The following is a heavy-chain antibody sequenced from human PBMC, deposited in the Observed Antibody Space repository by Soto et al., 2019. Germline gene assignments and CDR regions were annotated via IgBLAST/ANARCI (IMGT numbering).Heavy chain of an antibody. CDR1: GGSISTSRSY. V-gene: IGHV4-39*02. J-gene: IGHJ6*03. D-gene: IGHD2-2*03. Sequence: SETLSLTCSVSGGSISTSRSYWAWIRQPPGKGLEWLANIFYSGSTFYNPSLASRVSVSVDTSKNEFSLKLRSVTAADTAVYYCARDKVGSCSSTSCYAQDDYYMDVWGKGTTVTVSS. CDR2: IFYSGST. CDR3: ARDKVGSCSSTSCYAQDDYYMDV.